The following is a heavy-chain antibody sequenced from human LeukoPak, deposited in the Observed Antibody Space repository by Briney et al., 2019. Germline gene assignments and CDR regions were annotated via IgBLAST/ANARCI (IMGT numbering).Heavy chain of an antibody. V-gene: IGHV4-34*01. D-gene: IGHD2-2*01. Sequence: SETLSLTCAVYGGSFSGYYWSWIRQPPGKGLEWIGEINHSGSTNYNPSLKSRVTISVDTSKNQFSLKLSSVTAADTAVYYCARVFAVGNAFDIWGQGTVVTVSS. J-gene: IGHJ3*02. CDR2: INHSGST. CDR3: ARVFAVGNAFDI. CDR1: GGSFSGYY.